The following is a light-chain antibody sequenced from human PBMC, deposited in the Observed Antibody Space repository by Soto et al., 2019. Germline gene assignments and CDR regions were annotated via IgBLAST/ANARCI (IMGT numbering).Light chain of an antibody. CDR1: QNIYNY. CDR2: SAS. J-gene: IGKJ5*01. Sequence: DIQMTQSPSSLSASVGDRFTVTFRTSQNIYNYLNWYQQKPGKAPKLLIYSASSVQSGVPSRFSGSGSGTDFTLTISSLQPEDFATYYCQQTHSTPVTFGQGTRLEIK. CDR3: QQTHSTPVT. V-gene: IGKV1-39*01.